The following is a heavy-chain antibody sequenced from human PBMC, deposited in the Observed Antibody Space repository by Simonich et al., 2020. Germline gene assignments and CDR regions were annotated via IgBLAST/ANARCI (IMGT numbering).Heavy chain of an antibody. Sequence: EVQLVESAGGLVQPGGSLRLSCAASGFTFSSYWMSWVRQDPGKGQWWVANKKQEGSGKYYVDAVKGRFTISRDNAKNSLYLQMNSLRAEDTAVYYCAREGIAARDAFDIWGQGTMVTVSS. CDR2: KKQEGSGK. D-gene: IGHD6-6*01. CDR1: GFTFSSYW. J-gene: IGHJ3*02. CDR3: AREGIAARDAFDI. V-gene: IGHV3-7*01.